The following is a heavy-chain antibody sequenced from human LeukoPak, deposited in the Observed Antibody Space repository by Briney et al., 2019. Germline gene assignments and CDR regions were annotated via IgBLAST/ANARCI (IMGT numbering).Heavy chain of an antibody. Sequence: SETLSLTCTVSGGSISSSSYYWGWIRQPPGKGLEWIGSIYYSGSTYYNPSLKSRVTISVDTSKNQFSLKLSSVTAADTAVYYCARGRIRITIFGVPQYFDYWGQGTLVTVSS. V-gene: IGHV4-39*07. D-gene: IGHD3-3*01. CDR1: GGSISSSSYY. J-gene: IGHJ4*02. CDR3: ARGRIRITIFGVPQYFDY. CDR2: IYYSGST.